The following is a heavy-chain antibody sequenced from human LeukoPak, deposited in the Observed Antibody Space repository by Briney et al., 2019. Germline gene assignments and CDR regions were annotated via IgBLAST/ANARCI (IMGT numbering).Heavy chain of an antibody. CDR1: GYTLTELS. CDR2: FDPEDGET. D-gene: IGHD5-12*01. Sequence: ASVKVSCKVSGYTLTELSMHWVRQAPGKGLEWMGGFDPEDGETIYAQKFQGRVTMTEDTSTDTAYMELSSLRSEDTAVYYCASFTIEDIVADYWGQGTLVTVSS. CDR3: ASFTIEDIVADY. J-gene: IGHJ4*02. V-gene: IGHV1-24*01.